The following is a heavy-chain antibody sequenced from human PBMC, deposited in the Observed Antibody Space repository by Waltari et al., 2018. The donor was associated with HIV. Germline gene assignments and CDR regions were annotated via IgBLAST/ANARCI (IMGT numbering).Heavy chain of an antibody. V-gene: IGHV7-4-1*02. CDR2: INTKTGNP. Sequence: QVQLVQSGSELKKPGASVKVSCQASGYTFTTYAINWVRQAPGHGLEWMGWINTKTGNPTYAQGFTGRFVFSLDTSVSTAYLQISSLKAEDTAVYYCARGWSTSSFGPWGQGTLVTVSS. J-gene: IGHJ5*02. CDR1: GYTFTTYA. D-gene: IGHD2-2*01. CDR3: ARGWSTSSFGP.